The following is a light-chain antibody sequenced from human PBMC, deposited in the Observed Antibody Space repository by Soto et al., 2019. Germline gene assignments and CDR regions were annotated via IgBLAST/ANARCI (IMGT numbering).Light chain of an antibody. Sequence: EIVLTQSPGTLSLSPGERATLSCRASQSVSNNYLAWYQQKPGQAPRLLIYGASGRATGIPDRFSGSGSGTDFILTISSLEPEDFVVYYCQQYGSSPRTFRQVTKVEIK. CDR1: QSVSNNY. CDR3: QQYGSSPRT. V-gene: IGKV3-20*01. CDR2: GAS. J-gene: IGKJ1*01.